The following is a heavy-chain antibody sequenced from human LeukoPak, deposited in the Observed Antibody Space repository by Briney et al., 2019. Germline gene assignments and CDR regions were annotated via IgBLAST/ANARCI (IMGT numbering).Heavy chain of an antibody. D-gene: IGHD6-6*01. CDR1: GGSISSSSYY. J-gene: IGHJ6*03. CDR3: AIPSSSSTYYYYYMDV. V-gene: IGHV4-39*07. Sequence: PSETLSLTCTVSGGSISSSSYYWGWIRQPPGKGLEWIGSIYYSGSTNYNPSLKSRVTISVDTSKNQFSLKLSSVTAADTAVYYCAIPSSSSTYYYYYMDVWGKGTTVTVSS. CDR2: IYYSGST.